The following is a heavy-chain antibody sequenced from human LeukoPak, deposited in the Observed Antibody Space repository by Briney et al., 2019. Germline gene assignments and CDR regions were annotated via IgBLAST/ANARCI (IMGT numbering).Heavy chain of an antibody. J-gene: IGHJ3*02. D-gene: IGHD5-18*01. V-gene: IGHV4-34*01. CDR1: GGSFSGYY. CDR2: INHSGST. Sequence: SETLSLTCAVYGGSFSGYYWSWIRQPPGKGLEWIGEINHSGSTNYNPSLKSRVTISVDTSKNQFSLKLSSVTAADTAVYYCARRIGIQLWLGYAFDIWGQGTMVTVSS. CDR3: ARRIGIQLWLGYAFDI.